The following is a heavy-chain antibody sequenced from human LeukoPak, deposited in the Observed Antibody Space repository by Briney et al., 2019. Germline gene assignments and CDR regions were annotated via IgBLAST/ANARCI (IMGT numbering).Heavy chain of an antibody. V-gene: IGHV1-2*02. Sequence: ASVKVSCKASGYTFTGYYMHWVRQAPGQGLEWMGWINPNSGGTNYAQKFQGRVTMTRDTSISTAYMELSRLRSDDTAVYYCARDDGYSSSRYFDYWGQGTLVTVSS. CDR2: INPNSGGT. J-gene: IGHJ4*02. D-gene: IGHD6-6*01. CDR1: GYTFTGYY. CDR3: ARDDGYSSSRYFDY.